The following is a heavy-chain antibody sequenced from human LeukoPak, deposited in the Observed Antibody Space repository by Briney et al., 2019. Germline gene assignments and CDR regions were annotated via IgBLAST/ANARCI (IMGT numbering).Heavy chain of an antibody. V-gene: IGHV3-53*01. D-gene: IGHD1-26*01. Sequence: GGSLRLSCAASGFTVSSNYMSWVRQAPGKGLEWVSVTYSSGSTYYADSVKSRFTISRDNSKNTLYLQMNSLRAEDTAVYYCARQVRYSGSYYLDYWGQGTLVTVSS. CDR2: TYSSGST. J-gene: IGHJ4*02. CDR3: ARQVRYSGSYYLDY. CDR1: GFTVSSNY.